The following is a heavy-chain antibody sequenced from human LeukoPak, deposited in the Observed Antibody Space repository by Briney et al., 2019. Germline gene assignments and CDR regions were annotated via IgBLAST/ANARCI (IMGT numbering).Heavy chain of an antibody. V-gene: IGHV5-51*01. J-gene: IGHJ6*03. Sequence: GESLKISCKGSGYSFTSYWIGWVRQMPGKGLEWMGIIYPGDSDTRYSPSFQGQVTISADKSISTAYLQWSSLKASDTAMYYCARQRDGYNSPNYYYMDVWGKGTTVTVSS. CDR3: ARQRDGYNSPNYYYMDV. CDR1: GYSFTSYW. D-gene: IGHD5-24*01. CDR2: IYPGDSDT.